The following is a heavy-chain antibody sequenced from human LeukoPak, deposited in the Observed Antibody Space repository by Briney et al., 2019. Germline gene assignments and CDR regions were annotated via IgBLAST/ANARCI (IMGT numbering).Heavy chain of an antibody. CDR3: ARDMTGAHWFDP. Sequence: SETLSLTCTVSGGSISSGDYYWRWIRQPPGKGLEWIVYIYYSGYTYYNQSLKSRLTISVDTSKNQFSLKLTSVTAADTAVYYCARDMTGAHWFDPWGQGTLVTVSS. CDR1: GGSISSGDYY. J-gene: IGHJ5*02. D-gene: IGHD1-14*01. V-gene: IGHV4-30-4*01. CDR2: IYYSGYT.